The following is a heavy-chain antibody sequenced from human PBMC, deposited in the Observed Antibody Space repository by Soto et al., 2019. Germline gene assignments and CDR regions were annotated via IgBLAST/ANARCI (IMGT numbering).Heavy chain of an antibody. CDR1: GFTFSSYG. J-gene: IGHJ4*02. Sequence: HPGGSLRLSCAASGFTFSSYGMHWVRQAPGKGLEWVAVIWYDGSNKYYADSVKGRFTISRDNSKNTLYLQMNSLRAEDTAVYYCAREAAAGTIAAGYFDYWGQGTLVTVSS. D-gene: IGHD6-13*01. CDR2: IWYDGSNK. CDR3: AREAAAGTIAAGYFDY. V-gene: IGHV3-33*01.